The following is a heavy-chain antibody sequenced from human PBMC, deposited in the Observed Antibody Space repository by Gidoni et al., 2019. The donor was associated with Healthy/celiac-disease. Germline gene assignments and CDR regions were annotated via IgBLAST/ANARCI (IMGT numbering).Heavy chain of an antibody. CDR3: AGGYQLLRHPYYYGMDV. CDR2: IIPIFGTA. CDR1: GGTFSSYA. Sequence: QVQLVQSGAEVKKPGSSVKVSCKASGGTFSSYAISWVRQAPGQGLEWMGGIIPIFGTANDAQKFQGRVTITADESTSTAYMELSSLRSEDTAVYYCAGGYQLLRHPYYYGMDVWGQGTTVTVSS. D-gene: IGHD2-2*01. V-gene: IGHV1-69*01. J-gene: IGHJ6*02.